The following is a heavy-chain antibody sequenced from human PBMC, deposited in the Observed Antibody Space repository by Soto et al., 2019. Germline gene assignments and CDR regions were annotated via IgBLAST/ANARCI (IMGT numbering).Heavy chain of an antibody. CDR2: VYSSGGT. J-gene: IGHJ5*02. CDR3: ARGQRFSDWFDP. Sequence: LSLTCTVSGGSMNSYYWTWIRQPAGKGLEWIGRVYSSGGTHYNPSLKSRITISLDTSNNQFSLRLLSVTDADTAVYYCARGQRFSDWFDPWGQGTLVTVSS. V-gene: IGHV4-4*07. D-gene: IGHD3-3*01. CDR1: GGSMNSYY.